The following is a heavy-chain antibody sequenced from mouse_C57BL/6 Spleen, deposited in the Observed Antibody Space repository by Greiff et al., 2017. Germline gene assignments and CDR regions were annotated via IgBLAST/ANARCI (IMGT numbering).Heavy chain of an antibody. D-gene: IGHD1-1*01. CDR2: IWSDGST. Sequence: QVQLKESGPGLVAPSQSLSITCTVSGFSLTSYGVHWVRQPPGKGLEWLVVIWSDGSTTYTSALQYRLSISKDNSKSQVFLKMNSLQTDDTAMYYCARTLYYYGSRNYAMDYWGQGTSVTVSS. V-gene: IGHV2-6*03. J-gene: IGHJ4*01. CDR3: ARTLYYYGSRNYAMDY. CDR1: GFSLTSYG.